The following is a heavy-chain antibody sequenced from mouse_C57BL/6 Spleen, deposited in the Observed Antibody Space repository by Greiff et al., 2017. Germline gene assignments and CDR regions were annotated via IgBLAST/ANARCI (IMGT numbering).Heavy chain of an antibody. CDR2: IRNKANGYTT. V-gene: IGHV7-3*01. J-gene: IGHJ2*01. CDR1: GFTFTDYY. CDR3: ARWEYAFDN. D-gene: IGHD5-2*01. Sequence: EVLLVESGGGLVQPGGSLRLSCAASGFTFTDYYMSWVRQPPGKALEWLGFIRNKANGYTTEYSASVKGRFTISRDNSQSILYLQMNALRAEDSATYYCARWEYAFDNWGQGTTLTVSS.